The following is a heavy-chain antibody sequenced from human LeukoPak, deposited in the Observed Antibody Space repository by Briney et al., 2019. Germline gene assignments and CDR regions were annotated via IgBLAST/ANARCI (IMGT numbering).Heavy chain of an antibody. CDR2: ISAYNGNT. V-gene: IGHV1-18*01. D-gene: IGHD3-10*01. J-gene: IGHJ5*02. CDR1: GGTFSSYA. Sequence: ASVKVSCKASGGTFSSYAISWVRQAPGQGLEWMGWISAYNGNTNYAQKLQGRVTMTTDTSTSTAYMELRSLRSDDTAVYYCARDPLFEYYGSGFDPWGQGTLVTVSS. CDR3: ARDPLFEYYGSGFDP.